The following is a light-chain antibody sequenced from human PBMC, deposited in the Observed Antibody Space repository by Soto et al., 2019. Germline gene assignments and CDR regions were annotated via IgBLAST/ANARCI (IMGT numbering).Light chain of an antibody. CDR2: DAS. J-gene: IGKJ5*01. CDR1: QSVSSY. Sequence: EIVLTQSPATLSLSPGERATLSCRASQSVSSYLAWYQQKPGQAPRLLIYDASNRATGIPARFSGSGSGTDFTLTINSLEPEDFAVYYCQQCNIWPPVTFGQGTRLEIK. CDR3: QQCNIWPPVT. V-gene: IGKV3-11*01.